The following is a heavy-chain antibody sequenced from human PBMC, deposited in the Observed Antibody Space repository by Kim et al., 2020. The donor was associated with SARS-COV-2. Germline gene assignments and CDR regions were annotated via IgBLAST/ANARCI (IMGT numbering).Heavy chain of an antibody. CDR3: ARGAEISSSWYGGLYYYGMDV. J-gene: IGHJ6*02. Sequence: SETLSLTCTVSGGSISSGAYYWSWIRQHPGKGLEWIGYIYYSGSTYYNPSLKSRVTISVDTSKNQFSLKLSSVTAADTAVYYCARGAEISSSWYGGLYYYGMDVWGQGTTVTVSS. CDR2: IYYSGST. V-gene: IGHV4-31*03. CDR1: GGSISSGAYY. D-gene: IGHD6-13*01.